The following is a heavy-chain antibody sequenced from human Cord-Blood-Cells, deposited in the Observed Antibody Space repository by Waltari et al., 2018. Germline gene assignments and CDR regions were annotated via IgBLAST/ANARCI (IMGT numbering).Heavy chain of an antibody. CDR1: SYA. CDR3: AKGRAGATYYFDY. V-gene: IGHV3-23*01. CDR2: ISGSGGST. Sequence: SYAMSWVRQAPGKGLEWVSAISGSGGSTYYADSVKGRLTISRDNSKNTLYLQMNSLRAEDTAVYYCAKGRAGATYYFDYWGQGTLVTVSS. J-gene: IGHJ4*02. D-gene: IGHD1-26*01.